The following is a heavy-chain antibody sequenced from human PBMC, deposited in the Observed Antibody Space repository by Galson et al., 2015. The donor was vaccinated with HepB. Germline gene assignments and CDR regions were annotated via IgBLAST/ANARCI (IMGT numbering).Heavy chain of an antibody. CDR2: IAGSTGFI. CDR1: GFTSGTYT. J-gene: IGHJ4*02. D-gene: IGHD5-18*01. Sequence: SLRLSCAASGFTSGTYTMNWVRQAPGKGLELVSYIAGSTGFIYYADSVRGRFTISRDNAKNSLLLQMNSLRAEDTAVYYCARGYRGSDCWGQGTLVTVSS. CDR3: ARGYRGSDC. V-gene: IGHV3-48*01.